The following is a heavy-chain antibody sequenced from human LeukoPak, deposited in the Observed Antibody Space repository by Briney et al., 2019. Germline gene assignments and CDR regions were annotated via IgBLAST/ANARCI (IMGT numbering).Heavy chain of an antibody. CDR3: ARVFGGSGYDPFDY. V-gene: IGHV3-7*01. Sequence: GGSLRLSCAASGFTFSNYWMSWVRQAPGKGLEWVANIKQDGSEEYYVDSVKGRFTISRDNPKKSMYLQMNSLRAEDTAVYYCARVFGGSGYDPFDYWGQGALVTVSS. J-gene: IGHJ4*02. CDR2: IKQDGSEE. D-gene: IGHD5-12*01. CDR1: GFTFSNYW.